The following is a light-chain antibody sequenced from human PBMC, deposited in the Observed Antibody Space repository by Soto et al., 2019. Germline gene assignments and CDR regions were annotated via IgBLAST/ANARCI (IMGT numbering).Light chain of an antibody. V-gene: IGKV1-5*03. CDR3: QQYDSYTWT. Sequence: DIQMTQSPSTLSASVGDRVTITCRASQSVSIWLAWYKQKPGKAPKLLIYKASSLESGVPSRFSGSGSETDFTLTISSLQPDDFATYYCQQYDSYTWTFGQGTKVEIK. CDR2: KAS. CDR1: QSVSIW. J-gene: IGKJ1*01.